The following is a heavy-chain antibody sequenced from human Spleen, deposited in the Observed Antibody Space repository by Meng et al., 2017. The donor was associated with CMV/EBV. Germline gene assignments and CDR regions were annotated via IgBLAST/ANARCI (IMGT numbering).Heavy chain of an antibody. CDR3: SRDYCGGDCYSLGH. D-gene: IGHD2-21*01. CDR2: IYYSGNT. Sequence: SETLSLTCAVSGGSISGYYWNWIRQPPGKGLEWIGYIYYSGNTNYNPSLKSRVTISVDRSKNQFSLKLSSVTAADTAVYYCSRDYCGGDCYSLGHWGRGSLVTVSS. J-gene: IGHJ1*01. V-gene: IGHV4-59*01. CDR1: GGSISGYY.